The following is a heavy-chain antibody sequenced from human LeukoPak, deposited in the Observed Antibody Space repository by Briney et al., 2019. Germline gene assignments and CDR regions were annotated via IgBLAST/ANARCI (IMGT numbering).Heavy chain of an antibody. V-gene: IGHV3-48*03. CDR2: ISSSGSTK. D-gene: IGHD3-10*01. CDR1: GFTFSSYE. CDR3: ARDHRGSGSRYYYYYMDV. J-gene: IGHJ6*03. Sequence: GGSLRLSCAASGFTFSSYEMNWVRQAPGKGLEWLSHISSSGSTKYYANSVKGRFTISRDNAKNSLYLQMNSLRAEDTAVYYCARDHRGSGSRYYYYYMDVWGKGTTVTISS.